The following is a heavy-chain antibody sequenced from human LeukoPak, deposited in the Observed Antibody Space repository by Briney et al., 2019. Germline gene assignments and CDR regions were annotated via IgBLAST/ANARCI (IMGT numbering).Heavy chain of an antibody. J-gene: IGHJ4*02. Sequence: SETLSLTCTVSGGSVSSGSYSWSWVRQPAGKGLEWIGRISPSGSTNYNPSLTSRVTISVDTSKNQFSLKLSFVTAADTAVYYCARVSYQEGVDYWGQGTLVTVSS. CDR3: ARVSYQEGVDY. CDR1: GGSVSSGSYS. CDR2: ISPSGST. D-gene: IGHD2-2*01. V-gene: IGHV4-61*02.